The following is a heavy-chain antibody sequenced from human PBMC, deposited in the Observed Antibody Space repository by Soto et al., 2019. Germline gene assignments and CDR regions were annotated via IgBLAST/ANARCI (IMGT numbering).Heavy chain of an antibody. CDR3: ARHTRYFRIVATNEYNWFDP. Sequence: SETLSLTCTVSGGSISSSSYYWGWIRQPPGKGLEWIGSIYYSGSTYYNPSLKSRVTISVDTSKNQFSLKLSSVTAADTAVYYCARHTRYFRIVATNEYNWFDPWGQGTLVTVSS. CDR1: GGSISSSSYY. CDR2: IYYSGST. V-gene: IGHV4-39*01. D-gene: IGHD5-12*01. J-gene: IGHJ5*02.